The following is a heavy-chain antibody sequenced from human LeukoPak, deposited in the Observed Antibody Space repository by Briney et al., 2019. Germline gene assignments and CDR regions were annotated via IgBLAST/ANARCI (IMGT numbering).Heavy chain of an antibody. D-gene: IGHD4-17*01. CDR3: ARDELAIPTVTPLYYFDY. CDR2: IIPILGIA. CDR1: GGTFSSYA. J-gene: IGHJ4*02. V-gene: IGHV1-69*04. Sequence: ASVKVSCKASGGTFSSYAISWVRQAPGQGLEWMGRIIPILGIANYAQKFQGRVTITADKSTSTAYMELSSLRSEDTAVYYCARDELAIPTVTPLYYFDYWGQGTLVTVSS.